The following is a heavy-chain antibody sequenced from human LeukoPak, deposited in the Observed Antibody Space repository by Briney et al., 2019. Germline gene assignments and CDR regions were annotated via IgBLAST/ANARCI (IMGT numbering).Heavy chain of an antibody. CDR2: MDDSGST. J-gene: IGHJ4*02. Sequence: SETLSLTCTVSGGSISSYYWSWIRQPPGKGLEWIGYMDDSGSTNYNPSLTSRVTISEDTSKNQWSLKLGSVTAADTAVYYCARHSSGSGGAFQYWGQGTPVTASS. CDR3: ARHSSGSGGAFQY. D-gene: IGHD6-19*01. CDR1: GGSISSYY. V-gene: IGHV4-59*08.